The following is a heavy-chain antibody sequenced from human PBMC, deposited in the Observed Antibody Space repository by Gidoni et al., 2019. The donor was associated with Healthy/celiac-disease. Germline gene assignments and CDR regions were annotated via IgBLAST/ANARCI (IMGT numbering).Heavy chain of an antibody. D-gene: IGHD6-6*01. CDR3: AHHTRPWGYSSSGWFDP. CDR2: IYWDDDK. V-gene: IGHV2-5*02. J-gene: IGHJ5*02. Sequence: QITLKESGPTLVKPTQTLTLTCTFSGFSLSTSGVGVGWIRQPPGKALEWLALIYWDDDKRYSPSLKSRLTITKDTSKNQVVLTMTNMDPVDTATYYCAHHTRPWGYSSSGWFDPWGQGTLVTVSS. CDR1: GFSLSTSGVG.